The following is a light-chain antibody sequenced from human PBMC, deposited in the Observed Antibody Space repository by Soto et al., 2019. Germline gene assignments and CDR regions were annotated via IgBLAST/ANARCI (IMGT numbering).Light chain of an antibody. Sequence: EIVMTQSPATLSVSPGERATLSCRASQSVSSNLAWYQQKPGQAPRLLIYGASTRATGIPARFGGSGSGTEFTLTISSLQSEDFAVYYCQQYNNWPRGITFGQGTRLEIK. V-gene: IGKV3-15*01. CDR2: GAS. CDR1: QSVSSN. CDR3: QQYNNWPRGIT. J-gene: IGKJ5*01.